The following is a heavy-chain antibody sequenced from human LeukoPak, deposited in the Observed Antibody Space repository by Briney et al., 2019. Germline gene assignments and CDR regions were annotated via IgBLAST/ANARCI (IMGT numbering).Heavy chain of an antibody. CDR1: GYTFTSSA. J-gene: IGHJ3*02. CDR2: INTNTGNP. CDR3: ARESGTAEGDAFDI. D-gene: IGHD6-25*01. Sequence: ASVKVSCKASGYTFTSSAMNWVRQAPGQGLEWMGWINTNTGNPTYAQGFTGRFVFSLDTSVSTAYLQISSLKAEDTAVYYCARESGTAEGDAFDIWGQGTMVTVSS. V-gene: IGHV7-4-1*02.